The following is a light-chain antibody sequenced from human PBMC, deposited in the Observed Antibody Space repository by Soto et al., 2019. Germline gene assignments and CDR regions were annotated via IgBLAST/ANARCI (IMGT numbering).Light chain of an antibody. CDR2: DAS. Sequence: TQSPSSVSASVADRLTLSCRASQSVSSYLAWYQQKPGQAPRLLIYDASNRATGIPARFSGSGSGTDFTLTISSLEPEDFAVYYCQQRSNWRSTFGPGTKVDI. V-gene: IGKV3-11*01. CDR1: QSVSSY. CDR3: QQRSNWRST. J-gene: IGKJ3*01.